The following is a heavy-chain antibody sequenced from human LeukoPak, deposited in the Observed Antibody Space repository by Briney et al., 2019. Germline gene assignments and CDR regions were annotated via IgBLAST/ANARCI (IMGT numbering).Heavy chain of an antibody. J-gene: IGHJ6*03. CDR2: IYYSGST. V-gene: IGHV4-59*12. Sequence: SETLSLTCTVSGGSISSYYWSWIRQPPGKGLEWIGYIYYSGSTNYNPSLKSRVTISVDTSKNQFSLKLSSVTAADTAVYYCARERPAPYYMDVWGKGTTVTVSS. CDR3: ARERPAPYYMDV. CDR1: GGSISSYY.